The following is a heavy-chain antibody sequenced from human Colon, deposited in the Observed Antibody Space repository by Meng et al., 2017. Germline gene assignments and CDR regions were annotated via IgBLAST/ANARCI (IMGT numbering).Heavy chain of an antibody. CDR2: IYYSGST. D-gene: IGHD4-17*01. CDR1: GGSISSGDYY. V-gene: IGHV4-30-4*01. Sequence: QGHARESGQGLVQPSQTLSLTCTVSGGSISSGDYYWSWIRQPPGKGLEWIGYIYYSGSTYSNASLKSRVTISIDRSKNQFSLKLSSVTAADTAVYYCARDRKHYGERGWFDPWGQGTLVTVSS. J-gene: IGHJ5*02. CDR3: ARDRKHYGERGWFDP.